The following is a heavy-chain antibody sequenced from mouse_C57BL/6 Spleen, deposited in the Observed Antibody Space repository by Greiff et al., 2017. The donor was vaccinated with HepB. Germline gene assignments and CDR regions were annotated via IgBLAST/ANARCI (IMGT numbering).Heavy chain of an antibody. Sequence: EVMLVESGGGLVKPGGSLKLSCAASGFTFSSYAMSWVRQTPEKRLEWVATISDGGSYTYYPDNVKGRFTISRDNAKNNLYLQMSHLKSEDTAMYYCARPAQATRYFDYWGQGTTLTVSS. CDR3: ARPAQATRYFDY. D-gene: IGHD3-2*02. J-gene: IGHJ2*01. CDR2: ISDGGSYT. V-gene: IGHV5-4*03. CDR1: GFTFSSYA.